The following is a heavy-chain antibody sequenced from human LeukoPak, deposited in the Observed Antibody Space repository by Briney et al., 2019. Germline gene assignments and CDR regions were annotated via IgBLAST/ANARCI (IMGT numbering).Heavy chain of an antibody. Sequence: RESLKISCKGSGYSFTSYWIGWVRQMPGKGLEWMGIIYPGDSDTRYSPSFQGQVTISADKSISTAYLQWSSLKASDTAMYYCARLNRLLWFGESSYYFDYWGQGTLVTVSS. D-gene: IGHD3-10*01. CDR2: IYPGDSDT. V-gene: IGHV5-51*01. CDR1: GYSFTSYW. CDR3: ARLNRLLWFGESSYYFDY. J-gene: IGHJ4*02.